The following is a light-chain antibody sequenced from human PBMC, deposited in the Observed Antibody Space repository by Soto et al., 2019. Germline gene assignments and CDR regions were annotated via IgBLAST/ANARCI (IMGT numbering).Light chain of an antibody. CDR1: SSNIGAGYD. J-gene: IGLJ2*01. V-gene: IGLV1-40*01. CDR3: QSYDSSLSVYVV. Sequence: QSVLTQPPSVSGAPGQRVTISCTGSSSNIGAGYDVHWYQQLPGTAPKLLLYGNSNRPSGVPDRFSGSKSGTSASLAITGLQAEDESDYYCQSYDSSLSVYVVFGGGTKLTVL. CDR2: GNS.